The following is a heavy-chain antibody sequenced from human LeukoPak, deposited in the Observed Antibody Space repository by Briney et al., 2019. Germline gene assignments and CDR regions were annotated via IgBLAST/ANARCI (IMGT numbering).Heavy chain of an antibody. D-gene: IGHD3-16*01. Sequence: ASVKVSCKVSGYTLTELSMHWVRQAPGKGLEWMGGFDSEDGETIYAQKFQGRVTMTEDTSTDTAYVELSSLRSEDTAVYYCATVPRWGSYYFDYWGQGTLVTVSS. V-gene: IGHV1-24*01. J-gene: IGHJ4*02. CDR1: GYTLTELS. CDR3: ATVPRWGSYYFDY. CDR2: FDSEDGET.